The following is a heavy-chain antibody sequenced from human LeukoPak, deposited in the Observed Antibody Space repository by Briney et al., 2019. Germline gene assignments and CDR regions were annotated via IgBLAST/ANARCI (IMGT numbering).Heavy chain of an antibody. CDR3: AKDGEESWFGEHHLDY. J-gene: IGHJ4*02. CDR2: LRYDGSNK. CDR1: GFIFSSYG. D-gene: IGHD3-10*01. V-gene: IGHV3-30*02. Sequence: GGSLRLSCAASGFIFSSYGMHWVRQAPGKGLEWVAFLRYDGSNKYYADSVKGRFTISRDNSKNTLYLQMNSLRAEDTAVYYCAKDGEESWFGEHHLDYWGQGTLVTVSS.